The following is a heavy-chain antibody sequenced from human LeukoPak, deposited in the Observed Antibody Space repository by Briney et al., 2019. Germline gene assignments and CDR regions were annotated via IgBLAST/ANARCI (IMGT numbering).Heavy chain of an antibody. J-gene: IGHJ6*03. D-gene: IGHD2-2*01. V-gene: IGHV3-30*04. Sequence: GGSLRLSCAASGFTFSSYAMHWVRQAPGKGLEWVAVISYDGSNKYYADSVKGRFTISRDNSKNTLYLQMNSLRAEDTAVYYCRGTIVVVPAASYYYYYMDVWGKGTTVTVSS. CDR2: ISYDGSNK. CDR1: GFTFSSYA. CDR3: RGTIVVVPAASYYYYYMDV.